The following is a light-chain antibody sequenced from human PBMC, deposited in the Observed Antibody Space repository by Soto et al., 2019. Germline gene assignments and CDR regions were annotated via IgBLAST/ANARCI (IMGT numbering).Light chain of an antibody. CDR1: QSVNSVY. V-gene: IGKV3-20*01. J-gene: IGKJ5*01. CDR3: QQANSFPIS. Sequence: EIVLTQSPGTPSLSPGERAILSCRADQSVNSVYLAWYQHKPGQAPRLLIYGASDRATGIPDRFSGSGSGTDFTLTISRLEPEDFATYYCQQANSFPISFGQGTRLEIK. CDR2: GAS.